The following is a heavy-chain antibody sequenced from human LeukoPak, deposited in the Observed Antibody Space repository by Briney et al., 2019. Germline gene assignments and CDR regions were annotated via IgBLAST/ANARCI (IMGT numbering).Heavy chain of an antibody. Sequence: GGSLRLPCAASGFTFSNYAMHWVRQAPGKGLEWVAVISYDGSNKYYADSVKGRFTISRDNSKDTLYLQMSSLRVEDTAMYYCARSRYCSGGSCYFGSWFDPWDQGTLVTVSS. CDR1: GFTFSNYA. D-gene: IGHD2-15*01. J-gene: IGHJ5*02. CDR2: ISYDGSNK. V-gene: IGHV3-30-3*01. CDR3: ARSRYCSGGSCYFGSWFDP.